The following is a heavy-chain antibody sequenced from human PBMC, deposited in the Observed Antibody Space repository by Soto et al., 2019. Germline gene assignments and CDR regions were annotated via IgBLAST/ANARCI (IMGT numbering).Heavy chain of an antibody. CDR3: AREECSSSSAFDI. V-gene: IGHV3-7*03. Sequence: GGSLRLSCAASGFTFSSYWMSWVRQAPGKGLEWVANIKQDGSEKYYVDSVKGRFTISRDNAKNSLYLQMNSLRAEDTAVYYCAREECSSSSAFDIWGQGTMVTVSS. D-gene: IGHD6-6*01. J-gene: IGHJ3*02. CDR2: IKQDGSEK. CDR1: GFTFSSYW.